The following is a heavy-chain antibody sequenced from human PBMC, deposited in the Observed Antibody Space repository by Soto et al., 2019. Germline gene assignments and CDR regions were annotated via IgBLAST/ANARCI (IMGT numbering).Heavy chain of an antibody. J-gene: IGHJ4*02. D-gene: IGHD2-2*01. V-gene: IGHV4-30-4*01. CDR1: GGSISSGDYY. Sequence: QVQLQESGPGLVKPSQTLSLTCTVSGGSISSGDYYWSWIRQPPGKGLEWIGYIYYSGSTYYNPSLKSRVTIAVDTSKNQFSLKLSSVTAADTAVYYCASQIVVVPAAINYWGQGTLVTVSS. CDR2: IYYSGST. CDR3: ASQIVVVPAAINY.